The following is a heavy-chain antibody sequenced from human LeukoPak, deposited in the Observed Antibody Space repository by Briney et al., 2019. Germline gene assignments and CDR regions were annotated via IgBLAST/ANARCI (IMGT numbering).Heavy chain of an antibody. D-gene: IGHD5-18*01. CDR3: ARGRDTAMVTGDY. J-gene: IGHJ4*02. CDR1: GYTFTSYG. CDR2: IIPICGTA. Sequence: GASVKVSCKASGYTFTSYGISWVRQAPGQGLEWMGRIIPICGTANYAQKFQGRVTITTDESTSTAYMELSSLRSEDTAVYYCARGRDTAMVTGDYWGQGTLVTVSS. V-gene: IGHV1-69*05.